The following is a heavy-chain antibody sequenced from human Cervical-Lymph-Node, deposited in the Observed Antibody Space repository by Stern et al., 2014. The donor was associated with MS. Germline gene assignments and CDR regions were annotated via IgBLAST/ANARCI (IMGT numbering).Heavy chain of an antibody. CDR1: GFTFSDYH. J-gene: IGHJ4*02. D-gene: IGHD3-22*01. CDR2: ISSSGNTI. CDR3: ARVGSGYSVDF. V-gene: IGHV3-11*01. Sequence: VQLVQSGGGLVKPGGSLRLSCAVSGFTFSDYHMTWIRQGPGKGLEGVSDISSSGNTIYYADSVKGRFTFSRDNAKNSLYLQMNSLRAEDTAVYYCARVGSGYSVDFWGQGTLVTVSS.